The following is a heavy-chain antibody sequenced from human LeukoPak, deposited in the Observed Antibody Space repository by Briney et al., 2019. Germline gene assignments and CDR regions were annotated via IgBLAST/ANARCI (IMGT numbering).Heavy chain of an antibody. CDR2: ISSSGSTI. CDR3: ARGPYSPPRSRGAFDI. CDR1: GFTFSSYE. Sequence: GGSLRLSCAASGFTFSSYEMNWVRQAPGKGLEWVSYISSSGSTIYYADSVKGRFTISRDNAKNSLYLQMNSLRAEDTAVYYCARGPYSPPRSRGAFDIWGQGTMVTVSS. V-gene: IGHV3-48*03. D-gene: IGHD2-15*01. J-gene: IGHJ3*02.